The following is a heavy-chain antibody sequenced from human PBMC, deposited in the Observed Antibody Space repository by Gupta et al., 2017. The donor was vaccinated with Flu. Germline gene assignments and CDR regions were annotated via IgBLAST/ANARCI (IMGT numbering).Heavy chain of an antibody. J-gene: IGHJ6*01. D-gene: IGHD3-3*02. CDR3: AKDWRWNNNIYGMNV. V-gene: IGHV3-30*18. Sequence: QERVVESGGGVVQPGTSLRLSWVASGFSFSNYGMHWVRQAPGKGLEGVAGISHDGTKNYHEDSVKGRFTISRDNSKNTLYLQMSGLRTEDTAVYYGAKDWRWNNNIYGMNVWGQGTTVTVSS. CDR1: GFSFSNYG. CDR2: ISHDGTKN.